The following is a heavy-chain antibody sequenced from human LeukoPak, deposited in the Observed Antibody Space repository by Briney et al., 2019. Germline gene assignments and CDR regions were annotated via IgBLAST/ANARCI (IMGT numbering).Heavy chain of an antibody. CDR3: AAIYGDYSDFHY. J-gene: IGHJ4*02. CDR1: GASSNNLY. V-gene: IGHV4-34*01. CDR2: ITHDGRI. D-gene: IGHD4-17*01. Sequence: PSETLSLTCAVYGASSNNLYWSWVRQPPGEGLEWIGEITHDGRINYNPSLKSRVTISLGTSQNHFSLKLRSVTAADTAVYYCAAIYGDYSDFHYWDQGSLVTVSS.